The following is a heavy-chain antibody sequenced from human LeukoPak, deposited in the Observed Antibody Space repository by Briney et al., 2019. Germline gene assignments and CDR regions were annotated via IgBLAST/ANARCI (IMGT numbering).Heavy chain of an antibody. D-gene: IGHD2-2*01. CDR1: GGTFISYA. CDR3: AREGVVAAAPMDY. V-gene: IGHV1-69*13. J-gene: IGHJ4*02. Sequence: SVKISCKASGGTFISYAISWVRQAPGQGLEWTGEIIPIFGTANYAQKFQGRVTITADESTSTAYMQLSRVRSEETAVYCCAREGVVAAAPMDYWGQGTLVTVSS. CDR2: IIPIFGTA.